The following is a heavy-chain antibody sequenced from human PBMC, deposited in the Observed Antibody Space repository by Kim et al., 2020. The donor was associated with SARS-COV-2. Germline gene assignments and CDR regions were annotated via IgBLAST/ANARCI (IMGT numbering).Heavy chain of an antibody. CDR1: GFTFSNHW. Sequence: GGSLRLSCAASGFTFSNHWMYWVRQAPGKGLVWISRLISNGTRATYADSVRGRFTVFRDNAKNTLSLEMSTLRVDDTAVYYCARGDSSGIRQIPDYWGQGTLVTVSS. D-gene: IGHD3-10*01. CDR3: ARGDSSGIRQIPDY. J-gene: IGHJ4*02. CDR2: LISNGTRA. V-gene: IGHV3-74*03.